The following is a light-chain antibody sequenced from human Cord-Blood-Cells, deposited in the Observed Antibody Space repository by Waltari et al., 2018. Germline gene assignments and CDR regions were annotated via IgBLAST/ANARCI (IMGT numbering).Light chain of an antibody. CDR3: QSADSSGTYVV. CDR1: ALPKQY. Sequence: SYELTQPPSVSVSPGQTARITCSGDALPKQYAYWYPQKPGQAPVLGIYKDRERPSGIPERIAGSSSGTTGTLTISGVQAEDEADYYCQSADSSGTYVVFGGGTKLTVL. J-gene: IGLJ2*01. CDR2: KDR. V-gene: IGLV3-25*03.